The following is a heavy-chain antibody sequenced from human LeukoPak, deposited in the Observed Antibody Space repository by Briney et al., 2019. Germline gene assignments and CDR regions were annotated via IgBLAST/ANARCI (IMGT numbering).Heavy chain of an antibody. CDR3: ARDVGIAAAGGPLDY. J-gene: IGHJ4*02. D-gene: IGHD6-13*01. Sequence: ASVKVSCKASGYTFTSYYMHWVRQAPGQGLEWMGIINPSGGGTSYAQKFQGRVTMTRDTSTSTVYMELSSLRSEDTAVYYRARDVGIAAAGGPLDYWGQGTLVTVSS. CDR1: GYTFTSYY. CDR2: INPSGGGT. V-gene: IGHV1-46*01.